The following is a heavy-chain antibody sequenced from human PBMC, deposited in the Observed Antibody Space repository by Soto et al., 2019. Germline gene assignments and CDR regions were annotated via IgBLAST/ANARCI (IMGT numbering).Heavy chain of an antibody. CDR1: GFTFSSFA. CDR2: ISSDVVNY. Sequence: QVQLVESGGGVVQPGRSLRLSCAASGFTFSSFAMHWVRQAPGKGLEWLAVISSDVVNYYYAESVKGRFTISRDNSKNTRYLQMNSLRNEDTAVYYWARGGAWTPEGLGYWGQGTLVTVSS. J-gene: IGHJ4*02. CDR3: ARGGAWTPEGLGY. V-gene: IGHV3-30-3*01. D-gene: IGHD2-15*01.